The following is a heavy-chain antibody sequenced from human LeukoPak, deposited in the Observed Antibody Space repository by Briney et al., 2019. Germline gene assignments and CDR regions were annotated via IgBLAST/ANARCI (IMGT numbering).Heavy chain of an antibody. CDR3: ARTLVLRYFDWLGY. CDR1: GYTFTGYY. CDR2: INPNSGGT. D-gene: IGHD3-9*01. Sequence: ASVKVSCKASGYTFTGYYMHWVRQAPGQGLEWMGWINPNSGGTNYAQKFQGRVTMTRDTSISTAYMELSRLRSDDTAVYHCARTLVLRYFDWLGYSGQGTLVTVSS. J-gene: IGHJ4*02. V-gene: IGHV1-2*02.